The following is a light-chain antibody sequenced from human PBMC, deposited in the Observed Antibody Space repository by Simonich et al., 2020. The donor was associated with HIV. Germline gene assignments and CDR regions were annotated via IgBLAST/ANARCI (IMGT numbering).Light chain of an antibody. CDR2: WAT. CDR3: QQYYSIPT. V-gene: IGKV4-1*01. CDR1: QSVLYSSNNKNF. Sequence: DIVMTQSPNSLAVSLGERAPINCKSSQSVLYSSNNKNFLAWYQQKPGQPPKLLIYWATNREAGVPDRFRGSGSGKDFTLTISSLQAEDVALYYCQQYYSIPTCGQGTKVEIK. J-gene: IGKJ1*01.